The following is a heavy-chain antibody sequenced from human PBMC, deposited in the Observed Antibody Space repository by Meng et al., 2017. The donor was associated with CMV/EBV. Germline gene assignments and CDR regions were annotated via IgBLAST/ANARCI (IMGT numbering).Heavy chain of an antibody. Sequence: QVQRVQLGAEGKKPGSPVKVPGKASGGTFSIYATSWVRQAPGQGLEWMGGIIPIFGTANYAQKFQGRVTITADESTSTAYMELSSLRSEDTAVYYCARARGRVVVVAPFDYWGQGTLVTVSS. CDR2: IIPIFGTA. CDR3: ARARGRVVVVAPFDY. D-gene: IGHD2-15*01. J-gene: IGHJ4*02. CDR1: GGTFSIYA. V-gene: IGHV1-69*12.